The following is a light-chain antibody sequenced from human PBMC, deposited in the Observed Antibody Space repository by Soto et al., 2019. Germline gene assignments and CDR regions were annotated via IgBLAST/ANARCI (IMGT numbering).Light chain of an antibody. CDR1: QSVRAY. Sequence: IVLTQSPDTLSLSPGERATLSCRASQSVRAYLAWYQQKPGQAPRLLIYDASNRATGIPARFSGSGSGTDFTLTISSREPEDFAVYYCQQRSSWPLTFGGGTKVEIK. CDR3: QQRSSWPLT. V-gene: IGKV3-11*01. J-gene: IGKJ4*01. CDR2: DAS.